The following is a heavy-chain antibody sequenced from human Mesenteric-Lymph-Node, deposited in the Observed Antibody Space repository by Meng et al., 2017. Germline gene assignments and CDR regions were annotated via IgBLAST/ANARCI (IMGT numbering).Heavy chain of an antibody. V-gene: IGHV4-30-4*01. CDR2: MDYRGST. D-gene: IGHD5-18*01. CDR1: GDSISSGEYF. J-gene: IGHJ4*02. Sequence: QVKVQGSGPGLVKASQPLSLRCIVSGDSISSGEYFWSWIRQPPGKGLEWIGYMDYRGSTFYNPSLKSRVTISVDTSKNQFSLKLSSVTAADTAVHYCARGGYYSFDYWGQGTLVTVSS. CDR3: ARGGYYSFDY.